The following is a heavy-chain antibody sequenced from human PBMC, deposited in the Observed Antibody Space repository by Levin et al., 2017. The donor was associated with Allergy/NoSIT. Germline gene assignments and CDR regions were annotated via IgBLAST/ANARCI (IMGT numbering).Heavy chain of an antibody. CDR3: AKQQDCSGGSCYHGGWFDP. J-gene: IGHJ5*02. CDR2: ISYSGFT. D-gene: IGHD2-15*01. V-gene: IGHV4-59*01. Sequence: SQTLSLTCTVSGGSISTYSWSWIRQPPGKGLQWIGYISYSGFTNYNPSLKSRVTISADTSKNQFSLKLSSVTAADTAVYYCAKQQDCSGGSCYHGGWFDPWGQGSLVTVSS. CDR1: GGSISTYS.